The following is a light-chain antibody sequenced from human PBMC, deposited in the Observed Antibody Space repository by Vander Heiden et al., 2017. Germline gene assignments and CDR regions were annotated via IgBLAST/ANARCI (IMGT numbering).Light chain of an antibody. J-gene: IGLJ3*02. CDR2: ENN. CDR1: SSNIGNNY. Sequence: QSVLPQPPSVSAAPGQKVTISCSGSSSNIGNNYVPWYQQLPGTAPKLLIYENNKRPSGIPDRFSGSKSGTSATLGITGLQTGDEADYYCGTWDSSLSAWVFGGGTKLTVL. V-gene: IGLV1-51*02. CDR3: GTWDSSLSAWV.